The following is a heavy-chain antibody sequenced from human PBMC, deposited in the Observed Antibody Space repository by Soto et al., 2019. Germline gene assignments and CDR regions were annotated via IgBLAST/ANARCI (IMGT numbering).Heavy chain of an antibody. Sequence: LLESGPGLVKPSETLSLTCTVSGGSISSSSYYWGWIRQPPGKGLEWIGSIYYSGSTYYNPSLKSRVTISVDTSKNQFSLKLSSVTAADTAVYYCARHQAYCGGDCYSPDAFDIWGQGTMVTVSS. D-gene: IGHD2-21*02. CDR3: ARHQAYCGGDCYSPDAFDI. J-gene: IGHJ3*02. CDR2: IYYSGST. CDR1: GGSISSSSYY. V-gene: IGHV4-39*01.